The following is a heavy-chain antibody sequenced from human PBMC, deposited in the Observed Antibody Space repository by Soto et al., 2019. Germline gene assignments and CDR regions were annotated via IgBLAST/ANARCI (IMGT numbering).Heavy chain of an antibody. V-gene: IGHV4-30-4*01. CDR3: ARGRYCLTGRCFPNWFDS. Sequence: QVHLLESGPGLVKPSQTLSLTCSVSGDSISTVDYFWAWIRQPPGQALEYIGYIYKSTTTYYNPSFESRVAISLDTSKSQFSLSVTSVTAADPAVYFWARGRYCLTGRCFPNWFDSWGQGTLVTVSS. CDR2: IYKSTTT. CDR1: GDSISTVDYF. D-gene: IGHD2-15*01. J-gene: IGHJ5*01.